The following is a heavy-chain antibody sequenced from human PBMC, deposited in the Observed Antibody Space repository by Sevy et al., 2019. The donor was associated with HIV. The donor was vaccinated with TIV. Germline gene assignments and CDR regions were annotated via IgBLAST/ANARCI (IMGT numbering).Heavy chain of an antibody. CDR2: IIPIFGTA. D-gene: IGHD3-22*01. CDR3: ARVSSANYYDSSGYPDY. V-gene: IGHV1-69*13. J-gene: IGHJ4*02. Sequence: ASVKVSCKASGGTFSSYAISWVQQAPGQGLEWMGGIIPIFGTANYAQKFQGRVTITADESTSTAYMELSSLRSEDTAVYYCARVSSANYYDSSGYPDYWGQGTLVTVSS. CDR1: GGTFSSYA.